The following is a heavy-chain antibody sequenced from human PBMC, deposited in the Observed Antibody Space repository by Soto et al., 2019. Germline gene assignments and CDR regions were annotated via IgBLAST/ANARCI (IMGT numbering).Heavy chain of an antibody. CDR3: TTNYDILTGYYNYYYYYGMDV. J-gene: IGHJ6*02. V-gene: IGHV3-15*07. CDR1: GFTFSNAW. CDR2: IKSKTDGGTT. D-gene: IGHD3-9*01. Sequence: GGSLRLSCAASGFTFSNAWMNWVRQAPGKGLEWVGRIKSKTDGGTTDYAAPVKGRFTISRDDSKNTLYLQMNSLKTEDTAVYYCTTNYDILTGYYNYYYYYGMDVWGQGTTVTVSS.